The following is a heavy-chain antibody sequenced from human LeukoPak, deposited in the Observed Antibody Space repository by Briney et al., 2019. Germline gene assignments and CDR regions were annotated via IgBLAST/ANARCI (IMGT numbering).Heavy chain of an antibody. V-gene: IGHV3-23*01. CDR2: IGGSGSST. D-gene: IGHD3-10*01. CDR3: AKLWFGELGAVYFDY. J-gene: IGHJ4*02. Sequence: GGSLRLSCAASGIRFSNSAMSWVRQAPGKGLEWVSGIGGSGSSTYYADSVKGRFTISRDNSKNTLYLQMNSLRAEDTAVYYCAKLWFGELGAVYFDYWGQGTLVTVSS. CDR1: GIRFSNSA.